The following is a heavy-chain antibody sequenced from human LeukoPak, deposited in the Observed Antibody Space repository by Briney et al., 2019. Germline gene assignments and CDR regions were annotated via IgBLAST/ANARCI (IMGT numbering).Heavy chain of an antibody. CDR1: GGSISSYY. CDR3: ARHRGSTYYYYGMDV. Sequence: PSETLSLTCTVSGGSISSYYWSWIRQPPGKGLEWIGYIYYSGSTNYNPSLKSRVTISVDTSKNQFSLKLSSVTAADTAVYYCARHRGSTYYYYGMDVWGQGTTVTVSS. D-gene: IGHD2-2*01. J-gene: IGHJ6*02. CDR2: IYYSGST. V-gene: IGHV4-59*08.